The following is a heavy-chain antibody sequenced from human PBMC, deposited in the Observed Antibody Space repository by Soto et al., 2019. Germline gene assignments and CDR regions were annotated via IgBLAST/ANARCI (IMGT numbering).Heavy chain of an antibody. CDR3: ARDTQGYCSGGSCSTGVWFDP. Sequence: SPTLSLPCAISGDSVSSNSAAWNWIRQSPSRGLEWLGRTYYRSKWYNDYAVSVKSRITINPDTSKNQFSLQLNSVTPEDTAVYYCARDTQGYCSGGSCSTGVWFDPWGQGTLVTVSS. J-gene: IGHJ5*02. V-gene: IGHV6-1*01. CDR1: GDSVSSNSAA. D-gene: IGHD2-15*01. CDR2: TYYRSKWYN.